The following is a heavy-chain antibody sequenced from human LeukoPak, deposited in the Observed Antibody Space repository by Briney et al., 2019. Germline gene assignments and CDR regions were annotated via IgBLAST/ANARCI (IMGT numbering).Heavy chain of an antibody. CDR1: GYTFTSYA. D-gene: IGHD5-18*01. CDR3: ARAARRPGGDTAMVSSPGDY. Sequence: ASVKVSCKASGYTFTSYAMHWVRQAPGQRLEWMGWINAGNGNTKYSQKFQGRVTITRDTSASTAYMELSSLRSEDTAVYYCARAARRPGGDTAMVSSPGDYWGQGTLVSVSS. J-gene: IGHJ4*02. V-gene: IGHV1-3*01. CDR2: INAGNGNT.